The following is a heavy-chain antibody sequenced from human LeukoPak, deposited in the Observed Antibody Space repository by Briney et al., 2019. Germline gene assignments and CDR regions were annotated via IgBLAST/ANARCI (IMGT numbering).Heavy chain of an antibody. D-gene: IGHD3-10*01. CDR2: ISYDGGNK. Sequence: GRSLRLSCAASGFTFSSYGMHWVRQAPGKGLEWVAVISYDGGNKNYADSVKGRFTISRDNSKNTLYLQMNSLRAEDTAVYYCAKEGYYGSGSYPDYWGQGTLVTVSS. V-gene: IGHV3-30*18. CDR1: GFTFSSYG. J-gene: IGHJ4*02. CDR3: AKEGYYGSGSYPDY.